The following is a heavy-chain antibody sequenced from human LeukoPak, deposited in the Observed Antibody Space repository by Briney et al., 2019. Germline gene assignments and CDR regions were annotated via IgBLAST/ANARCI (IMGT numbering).Heavy chain of an antibody. J-gene: IGHJ4*02. CDR1: GGSISGSSYY. V-gene: IGHV4-39*01. D-gene: IGHD3-10*01. Sequence: SETLSLTCTVSGGSISGSSYYWGWIRQPPGKGLEWIGSIYHSGSTYYNPSLKSRVTISVDTSKNQFSLKLSSVTAADTAVYYCARHWKVRGVFPPFYDYWGQGTLVTVSS. CDR2: IYHSGST. CDR3: ARHWKVRGVFPPFYDY.